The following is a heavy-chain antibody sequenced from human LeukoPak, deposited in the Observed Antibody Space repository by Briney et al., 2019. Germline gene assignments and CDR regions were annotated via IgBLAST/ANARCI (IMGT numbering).Heavy chain of an antibody. CDR2: INPHTGDT. D-gene: IGHD4-17*01. CDR3: ARGSALSQTTGTTFDY. V-gene: IGHV1-2*02. CDR1: GYTLTDYY. Sequence: GASVTVSCKASGYTLTDYYLHWVRQAPGQGLEWMGWINPHTGDTHYAQSFQGRVTMTRDTSISTAYMDLIMLRSDDTDVYYCARGSALSQTTGTTFDYWGQGTLVTVSS. J-gene: IGHJ4*02.